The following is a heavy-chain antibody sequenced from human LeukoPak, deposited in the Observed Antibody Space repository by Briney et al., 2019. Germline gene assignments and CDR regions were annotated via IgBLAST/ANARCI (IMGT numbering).Heavy chain of an antibody. CDR1: GGSISSYY. Sequence: SQTLSLTCTVSGGSISSYYWSWIRQPAGKGLEWIGRIYTSGSTNYNPSLKSRVTMSVDTSKNQFSLKLSSVTAADTAVYYCAGTRRGLAADDYWGQGTLVTVSS. CDR3: AGTRRGLAADDY. CDR2: IYTSGST. D-gene: IGHD6-13*01. J-gene: IGHJ4*02. V-gene: IGHV4-4*07.